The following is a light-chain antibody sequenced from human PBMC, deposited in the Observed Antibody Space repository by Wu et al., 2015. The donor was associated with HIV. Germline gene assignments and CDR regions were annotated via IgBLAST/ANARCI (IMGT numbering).Light chain of an antibody. J-gene: IGKJ1*01. CDR1: QSVSTF. Sequence: EIVLTQSPATLSLSPRERATLSCRAIQSVSTFLAWFQQKPGQAPRLLIYDASKRATGIPARFSGSGSETDFTLTISSLEPEDFAVYYCQQRSAWPWTFGQGTKVEIK. V-gene: IGKV3-11*01. CDR2: DAS. CDR3: QQRSAWPWT.